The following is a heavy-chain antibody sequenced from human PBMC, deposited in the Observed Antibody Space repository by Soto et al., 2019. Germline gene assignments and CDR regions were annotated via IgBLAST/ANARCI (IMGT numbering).Heavy chain of an antibody. CDR2: INYDGYS. J-gene: IGHJ6*02. Sequence: QVQLQESGPGLVKPSETLSLTCTVSGGSITNYYCSWFRQPPGKGLEWIGYINYDGYSAYNLSLKRRVTLSMDASKTQFSLMLEFVTATDTAVSYCARHGFGPLHGLVDGWGPGTTVIVSS. D-gene: IGHD3-10*01. V-gene: IGHV4-59*08. CDR1: GGSITNYY. CDR3: ARHGFGPLHGLVDG.